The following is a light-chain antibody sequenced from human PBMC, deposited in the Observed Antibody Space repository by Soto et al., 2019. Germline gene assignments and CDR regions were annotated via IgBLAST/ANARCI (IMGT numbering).Light chain of an antibody. Sequence: SYELTQPPSVSVSPGQTASITCSGDKLGDKYACWYQQQPGQSPVLVIYQDSKRPSGIPERFSGSNSGNTATLTISGTQAMDEADYSCQAWDSSTDVVFGGGTQLTVL. CDR2: QDS. J-gene: IGLJ2*01. CDR1: KLGDKY. V-gene: IGLV3-1*01. CDR3: QAWDSSTDVV.